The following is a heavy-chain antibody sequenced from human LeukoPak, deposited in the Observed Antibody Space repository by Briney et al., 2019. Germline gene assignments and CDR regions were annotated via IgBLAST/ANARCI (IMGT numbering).Heavy chain of an antibody. D-gene: IGHD4-17*01. Sequence: ASVKVSCKASGYSFVLYGISWVRQAPGQGPEWMGWISNYNGNTKYAQKFQGRVTMTTDTSTSTAYMELRSLRSDDTAVYYCARDEDYGVFVNIDYWGQGTLVTVSS. CDR1: GYSFVLYG. CDR3: ARDEDYGVFVNIDY. J-gene: IGHJ4*02. CDR2: ISNYNGNT. V-gene: IGHV1-18*01.